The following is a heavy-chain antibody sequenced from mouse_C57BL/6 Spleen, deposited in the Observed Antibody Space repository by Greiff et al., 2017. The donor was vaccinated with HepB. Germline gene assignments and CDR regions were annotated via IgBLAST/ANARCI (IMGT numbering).Heavy chain of an antibody. J-gene: IGHJ3*01. Sequence: QVQLKESGAELVRPGASVTLSCKASGYTFTDYEMHWVKQTPVHGLEWIGAIDPETGGTAYNQKFKGKAILTADKSSSTAYMELRSLTSEDSAVYYCTMDGNYVPFAYWGQGTLVTVSA. V-gene: IGHV1-15*01. CDR1: GYTFTDYE. CDR2: IDPETGGT. CDR3: TMDGNYVPFAY. D-gene: IGHD2-1*01.